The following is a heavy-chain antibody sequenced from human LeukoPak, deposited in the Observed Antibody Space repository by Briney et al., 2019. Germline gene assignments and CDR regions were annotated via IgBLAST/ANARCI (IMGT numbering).Heavy chain of an antibody. J-gene: IGHJ4*02. CDR3: ARSGGLRFDY. CDR2: IYSGGST. D-gene: IGHD1-26*01. CDR1: GFTFSDYY. Sequence: GGSLRLSCAASGFTFSDYYMSWIRQAPGKGLEWVSVIYSGGSTYYADSVKGRFTISRDNSKNTLYLQMNSLRAEDTAVYYCARSGGLRFDYWGQGTLVTVSS. V-gene: IGHV3-53*01.